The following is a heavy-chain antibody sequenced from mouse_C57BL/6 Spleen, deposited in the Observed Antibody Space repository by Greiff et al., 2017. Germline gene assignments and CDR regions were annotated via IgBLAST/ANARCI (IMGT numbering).Heavy chain of an antibody. CDR3: AKKKASGTRYAMDY. V-gene: IGHV2-5*01. CDR2: IWRGGST. D-gene: IGHD4-1*01. J-gene: IGHJ4*01. Sequence: QVQLKESGPGLVQPSQSLSITCTVSGFSLTSYGVHWVRQSPGKGLEWLGVIWRGGSTDYTAAFMSRLSITKDNSKSQVFCKMNSRQADDTAIYYCAKKKASGTRYAMDYRGQGTSVTVSS. CDR1: GFSLTSYG.